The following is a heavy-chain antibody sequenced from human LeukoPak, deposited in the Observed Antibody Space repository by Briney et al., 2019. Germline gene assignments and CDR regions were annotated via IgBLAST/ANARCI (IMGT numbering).Heavy chain of an antibody. CDR3: ARILLWFGELYDY. V-gene: IGHV3-48*03. CDR1: GFTFSSYE. Sequence: GGSLRLSCAASGFTFSSYEMNWVRQAPGKGLEWVSYISSSGSTIYYADSVKGRFTISRDNDKNSLYLQMNSLRAEDTAVYYCARILLWFGELYDYWGQGTLVTVSS. D-gene: IGHD3-10*01. J-gene: IGHJ4*02. CDR2: ISSSGSTI.